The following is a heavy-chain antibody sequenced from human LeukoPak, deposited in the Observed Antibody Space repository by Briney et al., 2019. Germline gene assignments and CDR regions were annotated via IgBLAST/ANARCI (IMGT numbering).Heavy chain of an antibody. CDR1: GYTFTSYG. CDR2: ISAYNGNT. CDR3: ARGLRYYGSGSFFDY. J-gene: IGHJ4*02. Sequence: ASVKVSCKASGYTFTSYGISWVRQAPGQGLEWVGWISAYNGNTNYAQKLQGRVTMTTDTSTSTAYMELRSLRSDDTAVYYCARGLRYYGSGSFFDYWGQGTLVTVSS. D-gene: IGHD3-10*01. V-gene: IGHV1-18*01.